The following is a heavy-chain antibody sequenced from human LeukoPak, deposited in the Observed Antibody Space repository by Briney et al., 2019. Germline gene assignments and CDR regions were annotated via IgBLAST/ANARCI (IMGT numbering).Heavy chain of an antibody. Sequence: TGRSLRLSCAASGFTFSSYGMHWVRQAPGKGLEWVAVISYDGSNKYYADSVKGRFTISRDNSKNTLYLQMNSLRAEDTAVYYCAKGGRRYCSGGSCYHPFDYWGQGTLVTVSS. J-gene: IGHJ4*02. CDR1: GFTFSSYG. V-gene: IGHV3-30*18. CDR3: AKGGRRYCSGGSCYHPFDY. D-gene: IGHD2-15*01. CDR2: ISYDGSNK.